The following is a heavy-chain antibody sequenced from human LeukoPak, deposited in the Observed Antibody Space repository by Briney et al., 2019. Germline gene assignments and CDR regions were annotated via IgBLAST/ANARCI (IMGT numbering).Heavy chain of an antibody. V-gene: IGHV1-8*01. CDR1: GYTFTSYD. CDR2: MNPNSGNT. J-gene: IGHJ4*02. Sequence: ASVKVSFKASGYTFTSYDINWVRQATGQGLEWMGWMNPNSGNTGYAQKFQGRVTMTRNTSISTAYMELSSLRSEDTAVYYCARDRAPYSGSYYPLWGQGTLVTVSS. CDR3: ARDRAPYSGSYYPL. D-gene: IGHD1-26*01.